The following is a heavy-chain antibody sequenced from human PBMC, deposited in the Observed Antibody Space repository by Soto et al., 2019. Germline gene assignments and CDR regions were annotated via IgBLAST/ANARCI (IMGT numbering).Heavy chain of an antibody. V-gene: IGHV1-46*01. CDR3: ASTLGYCSGGSCPIDY. D-gene: IGHD2-15*01. CDR1: GYTFTSYY. Sequence: ASVKVSCKASGYTFTSYYMHWVRQAPGQGLEWMGIINPSGGSTSYAQKFQGRVTMTRDTSTSTVYMELSSLRSEDTAVYYCASTLGYCSGGSCPIDYWGQGTLVTVSS. J-gene: IGHJ4*02. CDR2: INPSGGST.